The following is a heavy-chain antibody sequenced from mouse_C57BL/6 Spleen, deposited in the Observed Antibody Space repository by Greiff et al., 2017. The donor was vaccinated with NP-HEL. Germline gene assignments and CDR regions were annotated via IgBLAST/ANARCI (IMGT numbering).Heavy chain of an antibody. CDR3: ARYDGYDALFDY. CDR1: GYTFTSYW. J-gene: IGHJ2*01. CDR2: IDPSDSYT. Sequence: VQLQQPGAELVKPGASVKLSCKASGYTFTSYWMQWVKQRPGQGLEWIGEIDPSDSYTNYNQKFKGKATLTVDTSSSTAYMQLSSLTSEDSAVYYCARYDGYDALFDYWGQGTTLTVSS. D-gene: IGHD2-3*01. V-gene: IGHV1-50*01.